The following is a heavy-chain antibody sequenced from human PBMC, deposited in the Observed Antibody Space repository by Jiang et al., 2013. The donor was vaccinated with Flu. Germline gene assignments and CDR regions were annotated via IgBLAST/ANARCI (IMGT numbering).Heavy chain of an antibody. D-gene: IGHD3-22*01. CDR1: GYIFTNYY. V-gene: IGHV1-46*01. Sequence: EVEEAWGLSEGSCEASGYIFTNYYMHWVRQAPGQGLEWMGIINPGGGSTSYAQNFQGRVTMTSDTSTSTVYMELSSLRSDDTAVYYCARADYYDSSGPQYWGQGTLVTVSS. CDR2: INPGGGST. J-gene: IGHJ4*02. CDR3: ARADYYDSSGPQY.